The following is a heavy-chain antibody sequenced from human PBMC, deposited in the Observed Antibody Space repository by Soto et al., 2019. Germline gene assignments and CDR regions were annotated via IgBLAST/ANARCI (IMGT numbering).Heavy chain of an antibody. J-gene: IGHJ4*02. CDR2: IWYDGSNK. CDR3: AGDGPQYDDSGGVDY. D-gene: IGHD3-22*01. V-gene: IGHV3-33*01. CDR1: GFTFRSCG. Sequence: QVQLVESGGGVVQPGRSLRLSCAASGFTFRSCGMHWVRHAPGKGLEWVAVIWYDGSNKYYADSVQGRFTISRDNPKNTLYLPMNSLRAEDTAVDYCAGDGPQYDDSGGVDYWGQGTLVTVSS.